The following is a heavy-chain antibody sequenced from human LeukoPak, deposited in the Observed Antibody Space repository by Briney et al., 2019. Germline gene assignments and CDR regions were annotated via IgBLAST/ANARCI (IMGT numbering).Heavy chain of an antibody. V-gene: IGHV3-23*01. Sequence: PGGSLRLSCAGSGFTLSSSGMSWVRQAPGQGLEWVSGITSGGNTYYADSVKGRFTVSRDNSKNTLFLQMNSLRAEDTALYYCAKAYDSSPAEYWGQGTLVTVSS. CDR3: AKAYDSSPAEY. CDR2: ITSGGNT. J-gene: IGHJ4*02. CDR1: GFTLSSSG. D-gene: IGHD3-22*01.